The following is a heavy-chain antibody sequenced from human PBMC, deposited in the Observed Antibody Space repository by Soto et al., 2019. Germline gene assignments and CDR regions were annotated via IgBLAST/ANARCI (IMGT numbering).Heavy chain of an antibody. CDR2: INNDGSKK. CDR3: AKGTNYVGVFDS. V-gene: IGHV3-74*01. D-gene: IGHD2-8*01. J-gene: IGHJ5*01. Sequence: GGSLRLSCEASGFTFSTYWMHWVRQAPGKGLMWVSHINNDGSKKGYADSVKGRFTISRDNSKNTVYLQMSTLRAEDTALYYCAKGTNYVGVFDSWGQGTLVTVSS. CDR1: GFTFSTYW.